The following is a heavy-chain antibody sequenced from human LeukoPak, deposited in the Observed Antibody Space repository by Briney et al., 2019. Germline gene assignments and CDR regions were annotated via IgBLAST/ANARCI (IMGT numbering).Heavy chain of an antibody. CDR3: ARSNSYYDFWSGPLPGDYYYYGMDV. CDR2: IFYSGST. J-gene: IGHJ6*02. CDR1: GLSMTSYY. V-gene: IGHV4-59*01. Sequence: SETLSLTCTVSGLSMTSYYWSWIRQTPDKGLEWIGYIFYSGSTNYNPSLKSRVTISVDTSKNQFSLKLSSVTAADTAVYYCARSNSYYDFWSGPLPGDYYYYGMDVWGQGTTVTVSS. D-gene: IGHD3-3*01.